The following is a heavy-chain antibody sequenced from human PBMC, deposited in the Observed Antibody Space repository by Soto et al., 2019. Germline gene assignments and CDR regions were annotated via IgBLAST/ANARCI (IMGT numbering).Heavy chain of an antibody. CDR2: ISYEGSNT. Sequence: VQILESGGGLVQPGGSLRLSCAASGFTFSSYAMYWVRQAPGKGLQWVALISYEGSNTYYADSVKGRFTVSRDNSKNTLYLQMNSLRPEDTGVYYCARVTPGNNLYYFSGMDVWGQGTSVTVSS. V-gene: IGHV3-30-3*01. CDR1: GFTFSSYA. J-gene: IGHJ6*02. CDR3: ARVTPGNNLYYFSGMDV. D-gene: IGHD1-1*01.